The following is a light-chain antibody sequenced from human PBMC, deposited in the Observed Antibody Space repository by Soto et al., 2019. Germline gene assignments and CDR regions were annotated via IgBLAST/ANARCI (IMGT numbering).Light chain of an antibody. CDR2: GAS. V-gene: IGKV3-15*01. Sequence: EILMTQSPGTLSVSPGERATLSCRASQSVSSNLAWYQQKPGQAPTLLIYGASTRATGLPARFSGSGSGTEFTLTISSRQSEDVAGYYCQQYNNWPPYTFGQGNKLEIK. J-gene: IGKJ2*01. CDR1: QSVSSN. CDR3: QQYNNWPPYT.